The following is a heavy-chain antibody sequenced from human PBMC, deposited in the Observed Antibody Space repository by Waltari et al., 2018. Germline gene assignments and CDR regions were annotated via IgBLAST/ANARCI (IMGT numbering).Heavy chain of an antibody. Sequence: TLSLTCAVSGYSISSGYYWGWIRQPPGKGLEWIGSIYHSGSTYYNPSLKSRVTISVDTSKNQFSLKLSSVTAADTAVYYCARPLFIAAGFDYWGQGTLVTVSS. D-gene: IGHD6-13*01. V-gene: IGHV4-38-2*01. CDR3: ARPLFIAAGFDY. J-gene: IGHJ4*02. CDR2: IYHSGST. CDR1: GYSISSGYY.